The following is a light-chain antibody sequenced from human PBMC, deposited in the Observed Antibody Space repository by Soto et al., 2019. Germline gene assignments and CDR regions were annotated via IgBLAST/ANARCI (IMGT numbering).Light chain of an antibody. V-gene: IGLV2-8*01. J-gene: IGLJ3*02. CDR3: SSYAGSSSWV. CDR1: NSDVGGYNY. Sequence: QSVLTQPPSASGSPGQPVTISCTGTNSDVGGYNYVSWYQQHPGKAPKLMIYEVNKRPSGVPARFSGSKSGSTASLTVSGLQAEDEADYYCSSYAGSSSWVFGGGTKLTVL. CDR2: EVN.